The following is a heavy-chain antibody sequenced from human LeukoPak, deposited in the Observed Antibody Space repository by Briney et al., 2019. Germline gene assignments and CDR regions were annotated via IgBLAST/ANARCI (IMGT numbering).Heavy chain of an antibody. D-gene: IGHD2/OR15-2a*01. CDR1: GGSFSGYY. CDR3: AKDLGVGAYLLFDYITSGLDS. V-gene: IGHV4-34*01. Sequence: SETLSLTCAVYGGSFSGYYWSWIRQPPGKGLEWIGEINHSGSTNYNPSLKSRVTISVDTSKNQFSLKLSSVTAADTAVYYCAKDLGVGAYLLFDYITSGLDSWGQGTLVTVSS. J-gene: IGHJ4*02. CDR2: INHSGST.